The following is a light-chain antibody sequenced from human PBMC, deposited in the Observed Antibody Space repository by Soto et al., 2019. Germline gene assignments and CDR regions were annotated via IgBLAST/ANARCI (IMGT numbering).Light chain of an antibody. CDR1: QTISSW. CDR3: QHYNSYSEA. J-gene: IGKJ1*01. Sequence: DIQITHSPSTLSGSVVDRVTITFRASQTISSWLAWYQQKPGKAPKLLIYKASTLKSGVPSRFSGSGSGTEFTLTISSLQPDDFATYYCQHYNSYSEAFGQGTKVDIK. V-gene: IGKV1-5*03. CDR2: KAS.